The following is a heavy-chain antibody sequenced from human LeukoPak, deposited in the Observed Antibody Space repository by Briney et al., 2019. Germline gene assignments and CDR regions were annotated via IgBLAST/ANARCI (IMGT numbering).Heavy chain of an antibody. CDR3: VRDGGYSSRAFDI. V-gene: IGHV3-66*01. CDR1: GFTVSSNS. Sequence: PGGSLRLSCAASGFTVSSNSMTWVRQAPGKGLEWVSVIYSGGSTYYADSVKGRFTISRDNSKNTLYLQMNSLRAEDTAVYYCVRDGGYSSRAFDIWGQGTMVTVSS. J-gene: IGHJ3*02. D-gene: IGHD5-18*01. CDR2: IYSGGST.